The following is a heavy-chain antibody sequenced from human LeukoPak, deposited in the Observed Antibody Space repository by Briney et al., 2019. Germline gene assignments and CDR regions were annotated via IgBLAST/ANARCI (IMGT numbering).Heavy chain of an antibody. D-gene: IGHD3-3*01. CDR1: GGSISSYY. Sequence: SETLSLTCTVSGGSISSYYWSRIRQPPGKGLEWIGYIYYSGSTNYNPSLKSRVTISVDTSKNQFSLKLSSVTAADTAVYYCASGSVDYDFWSGYYLYYYYMDVWGKGTTVTVSS. V-gene: IGHV4-59*01. CDR3: ASGSVDYDFWSGYYLYYYYMDV. CDR2: IYYSGST. J-gene: IGHJ6*03.